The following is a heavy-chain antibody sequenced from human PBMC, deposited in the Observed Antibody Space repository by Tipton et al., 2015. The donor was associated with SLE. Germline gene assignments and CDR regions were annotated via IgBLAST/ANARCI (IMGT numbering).Heavy chain of an antibody. CDR2: IYSSGST. V-gene: IGHV4-61*02. CDR1: GGSISSGGYY. Sequence: TLSLTCSVSGGSISSGGYYWSWIRQPAGKGLEWIGRIYSSGSTNYNPSLKSRLTLSIDPSKNQFSLKLSSVTAADTAVYYCARGYSGEHFDYWGQGTLVTVSS. D-gene: IGHD1-26*01. CDR3: ARGYSGEHFDY. J-gene: IGHJ4*02.